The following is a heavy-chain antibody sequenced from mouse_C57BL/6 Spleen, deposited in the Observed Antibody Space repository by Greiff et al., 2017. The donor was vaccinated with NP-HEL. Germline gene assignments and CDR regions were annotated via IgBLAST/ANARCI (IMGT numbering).Heavy chain of an antibody. Sequence: QVQLQQPGAELVRPGSSVKLSCKASGYTFTSYWMHWVKQRPIQGLEWIGNIDPSDSETHYNQKFKDKATLTVDKSSSTAYMQLSSLTSEDSAVYYCARGGTQPYAMDYWGQGTSVTVSS. J-gene: IGHJ4*01. CDR2: IDPSDSET. CDR1: GYTFTSYW. D-gene: IGHD3-3*01. V-gene: IGHV1-52*01. CDR3: ARGGTQPYAMDY.